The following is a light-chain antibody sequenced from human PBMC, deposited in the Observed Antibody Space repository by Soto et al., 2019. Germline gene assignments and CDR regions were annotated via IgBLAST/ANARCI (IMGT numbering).Light chain of an antibody. CDR3: QQRSNWPIT. Sequence: EIVLIRSPVTLSLPPGERATLSCRASQSVSTYLAWYQQKAGQAPRLLIYDSSSRATGIPARFSGSGSGTDFTLTISSLEPEDFALYYCQQRSNWPITFGQGTRLEIK. J-gene: IGKJ5*01. CDR2: DSS. V-gene: IGKV3-11*01. CDR1: QSVSTY.